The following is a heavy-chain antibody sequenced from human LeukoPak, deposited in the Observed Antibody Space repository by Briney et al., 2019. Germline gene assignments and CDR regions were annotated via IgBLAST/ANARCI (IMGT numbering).Heavy chain of an antibody. CDR1: GYTLTELS. Sequence: ASVKVSCKVSGYTLTELSMHWVRQAPGKGLDWMGGFDPEDGETIYAQKFQGRVTMTKDTSTDTAYMELSSLRSEDTAVYYCATATGVKNYYFYMDVWGRGTTVTVSS. J-gene: IGHJ6*03. CDR2: FDPEDGET. CDR3: ATATGVKNYYFYMDV. D-gene: IGHD3-10*01. V-gene: IGHV1-24*01.